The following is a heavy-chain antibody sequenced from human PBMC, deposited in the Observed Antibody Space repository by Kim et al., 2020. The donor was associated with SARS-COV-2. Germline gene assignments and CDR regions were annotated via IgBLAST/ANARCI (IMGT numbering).Heavy chain of an antibody. CDR2: ILPGDGGT. V-gene: IGHV1-46*01. CDR1: GYTFTSYP. J-gene: IGHJ4*02. CDR3: VRVISGYFKPIDY. Sequence: ASVKVSCKASGYTFTSYPVHWVRQAPGQGPEWMGRILPGDGGTVYAQTFQGRVIMTRDTSTSTVYMELSSLRSEDTAVYYCVRVISGYFKPIDYWGQGTLVTVSS. D-gene: IGHD6-25*01.